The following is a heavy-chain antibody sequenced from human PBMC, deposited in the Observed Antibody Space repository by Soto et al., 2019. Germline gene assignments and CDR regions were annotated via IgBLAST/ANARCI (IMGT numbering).Heavy chain of an antibody. CDR3: ARDSYFYDTSGRRFDY. V-gene: IGHV4-31*03. J-gene: IGHJ4*02. CDR1: GVSINSGGYY. D-gene: IGHD3-22*01. CDR2: IHYSGST. Sequence: PSETLSLTCTVSGVSINSGGYYWSWLRQLPGKGLEWIGYIHYSGSTYYNPSLKSRVIMSIDTSKNQFSLRLSAVTAADTAVYYCARDSYFYDTSGRRFDYWGQGTLVTVSS.